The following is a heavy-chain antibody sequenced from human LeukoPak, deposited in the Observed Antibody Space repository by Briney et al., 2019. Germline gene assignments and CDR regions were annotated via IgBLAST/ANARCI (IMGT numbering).Heavy chain of an antibody. Sequence: ASVKVSCKASGYTFTSYYMHWVRQAPGQGLEWMGIINPSGGSTSYAQKFQGRVTMTRDTSTSTVYMELSSLRSEDTAVYYCANQYRLGPNYYGMDVWGQGTTVTVSS. CDR2: INPSGGST. CDR3: ANQYRLGPNYYGMDV. V-gene: IGHV1-46*01. D-gene: IGHD2-2*01. J-gene: IGHJ6*02. CDR1: GYTFTSYY.